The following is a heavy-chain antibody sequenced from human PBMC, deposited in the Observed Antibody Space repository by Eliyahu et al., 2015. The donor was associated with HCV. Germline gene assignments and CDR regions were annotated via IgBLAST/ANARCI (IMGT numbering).Heavy chain of an antibody. CDR1: XFTFSTYW. CDR2: INPDGSDK. D-gene: IGHD4-17*01. V-gene: IGHV3-7*04. Sequence: EVQLVESGGDLVQPGGSLRLSCAASXFTFSTYWMCWVRQAPGMGLEWVADINPDGSDKKYVDSMKGRFTISRDNAKNSLYLQVNSLRAEDTAVYYCARGTTVTPGIDYWGQGTLVTVSS. J-gene: IGHJ4*02. CDR3: ARGTTVTPGIDY.